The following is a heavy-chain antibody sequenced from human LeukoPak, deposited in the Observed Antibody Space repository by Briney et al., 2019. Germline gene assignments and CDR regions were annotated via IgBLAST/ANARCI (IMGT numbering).Heavy chain of an antibody. J-gene: IGHJ4*02. CDR1: GFTFSSYA. CDR2: ISGSGGST. D-gene: IGHD2-15*01. CDR3: AKLTPDPGYLRL. Sequence: PGGSLRLSCAASGFTFSSYAMRWLRQAPGKGLEWVSAISGSGGSTYYADSVKGRFTISRDNSNNTLYLQMNSLRAEDTAVYYCAKLTPDPGYLRLWGQGTLVTVSS. V-gene: IGHV3-23*01.